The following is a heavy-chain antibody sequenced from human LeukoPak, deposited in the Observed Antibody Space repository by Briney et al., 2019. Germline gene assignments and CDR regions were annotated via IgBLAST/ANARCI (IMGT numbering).Heavy chain of an antibody. D-gene: IGHD3-10*01. CDR2: INNDGSTT. V-gene: IGHV3-74*01. CDR3: AKYYYGSGPHWFDP. CDR1: GFTFSSYW. J-gene: IGHJ5*02. Sequence: GGSLRLSCAASGFTFSSYWMHWVRQAPGKGLVWVSRINNDGSTTSYADSVKGRFTISRDNSKNTLYLQMNSLRAEDTAVYYCAKYYYGSGPHWFDPWGQGTLVTVSS.